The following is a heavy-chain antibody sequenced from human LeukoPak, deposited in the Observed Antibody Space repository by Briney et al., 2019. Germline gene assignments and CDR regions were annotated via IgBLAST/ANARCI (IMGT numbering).Heavy chain of an antibody. CDR3: ARCSGWYKAPRYDY. J-gene: IGHJ4*02. D-gene: IGHD6-19*01. Sequence: PSETLSLTCAVYGGSFSGYYWSWIRQPPGKGLEWIGEINHSGSTNYNPSLKSRVTISVDTSKNQFSLKLSSLTAADTAVYYCARCSGWYKAPRYDYWGQGTLVTVSS. V-gene: IGHV4-34*01. CDR1: GGSFSGYY. CDR2: INHSGST.